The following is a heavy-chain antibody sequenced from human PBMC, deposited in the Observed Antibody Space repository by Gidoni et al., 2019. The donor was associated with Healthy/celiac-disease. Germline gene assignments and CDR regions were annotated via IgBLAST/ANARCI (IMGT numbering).Heavy chain of an antibody. J-gene: IGHJ4*02. V-gene: IGHV3-21*01. D-gene: IGHD3-22*01. Sequence: EVQLVESGGGLVKPGGSLRLSCASSGFTFRSYIMNWVRQAQGQGLEWVSSISSSSSYIYYADSVKGRYTISRDNAKNSLYLQMNSLRAEDTSVYYCASSRITMIVVENYWGQGTLVTVSS. CDR3: ASSRITMIVVENY. CDR2: ISSSSSYI. CDR1: GFTFRSYI.